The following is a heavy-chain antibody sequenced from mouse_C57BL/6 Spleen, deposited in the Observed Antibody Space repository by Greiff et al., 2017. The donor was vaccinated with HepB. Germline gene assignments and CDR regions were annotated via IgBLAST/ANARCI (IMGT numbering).Heavy chain of an antibody. CDR1: GYTFTSYW. D-gene: IGHD3-2*02. V-gene: IGHV1-55*01. Sequence: VQLQQPGAELVKPGASVKMSCKASGYTFTSYWITWVKQRPGQGLEWIGDIYPGSGSTNYNEKFKSKATLTVDTSSSTAYMQLSSLTSEDSAVYYCARFSTGYGAWFAYWGQGTLVTVSA. CDR2: IYPGSGST. J-gene: IGHJ3*01. CDR3: ARFSTGYGAWFAY.